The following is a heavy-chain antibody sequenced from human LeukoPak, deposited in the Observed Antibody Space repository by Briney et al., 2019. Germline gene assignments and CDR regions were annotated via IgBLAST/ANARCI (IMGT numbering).Heavy chain of an antibody. CDR1: GFTFSSYG. J-gene: IGHJ6*02. CDR2: IRYDGSNK. Sequence: GGSLRLSCAASGFTFSSYGMHWVRQAPGKGLEWVAFIRYDGSNKYYADSVKGQFTISRDNSKNTLYLQMNSLRAEDTAVYYCAKVGGYCSSTSCLHYGMDVWGQGTTVTVSS. CDR3: AKVGGYCSSTSCLHYGMDV. D-gene: IGHD2-2*01. V-gene: IGHV3-30*02.